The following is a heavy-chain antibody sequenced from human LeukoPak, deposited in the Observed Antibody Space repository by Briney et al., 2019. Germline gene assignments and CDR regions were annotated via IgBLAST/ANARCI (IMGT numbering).Heavy chain of an antibody. Sequence: GASVKVSCKASGYTFTSYYMHWVRQAPGQGLEWMGIINPSGGSTSYAQKFQGRVTVTRDTSTSTVYMELSSLRSEDTAVYYCARDWAYYYDSSGYYGFDKGIDYWGQGTLVTVSS. J-gene: IGHJ4*02. CDR1: GYTFTSYY. CDR2: INPSGGST. D-gene: IGHD3-22*01. V-gene: IGHV1-46*01. CDR3: ARDWAYYYDSSGYYGFDKGIDY.